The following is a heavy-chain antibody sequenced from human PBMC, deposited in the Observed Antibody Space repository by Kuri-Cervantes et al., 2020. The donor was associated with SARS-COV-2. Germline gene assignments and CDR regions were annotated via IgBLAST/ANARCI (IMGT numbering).Heavy chain of an antibody. Sequence: ASVKVSCKASGYTFTSYGISWVRQAPGQGLEWMGWINGYNDNTKYAQKLQGRVTMTTDTSTSTAYVELRSLRSDDTAVYYCARGIVVVVAAMGYFDYWGQGTLVTVSS. CDR1: GYTFTSYG. CDR2: INGYNDNT. D-gene: IGHD2-15*01. CDR3: ARGIVVVVAAMGYFDY. V-gene: IGHV1-18*01. J-gene: IGHJ4*02.